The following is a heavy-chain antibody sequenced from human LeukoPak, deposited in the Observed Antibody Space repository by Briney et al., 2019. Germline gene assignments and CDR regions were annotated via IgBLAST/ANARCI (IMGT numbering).Heavy chain of an antibody. CDR2: INTDSSDI. Sequence: GGSLRLSCAASGFTFSRFAMNWVRQAPGKGLEWISYINTDSSDIHYADSVKGRSTISRDNARNTLFLQLSSLRAEDSAVYYCARDTFQPGLIDSWGQGTLVTVSS. V-gene: IGHV3-21*05. CDR3: ARDTFQPGLIDS. CDR1: GFTFSRFA. D-gene: IGHD2-2*01. J-gene: IGHJ4*02.